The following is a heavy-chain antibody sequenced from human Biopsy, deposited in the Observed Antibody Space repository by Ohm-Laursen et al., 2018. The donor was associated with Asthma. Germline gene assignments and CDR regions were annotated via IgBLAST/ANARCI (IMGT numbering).Heavy chain of an antibody. CDR2: ISASGVRT. V-gene: IGHV3-23*01. D-gene: IGHD3-22*01. Sequence: GSLRLSCAASGFAFNNSSMTWVRQAPGKGLEWVSSISASGVRTFCADSVKGRFTVSRNSSRNTLYLQLSTLRVEDTAVYFCAKITTDRQKANNWFDPWGQGTLVTVSS. CDR1: GFAFNNSS. J-gene: IGHJ5*02. CDR3: AKITTDRQKANNWFDP.